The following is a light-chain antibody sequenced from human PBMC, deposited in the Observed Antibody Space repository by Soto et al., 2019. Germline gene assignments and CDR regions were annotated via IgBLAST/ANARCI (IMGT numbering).Light chain of an antibody. CDR3: CSYAGSSTPYI. J-gene: IGLJ1*01. Sequence: QSVPSRPGSVYGAPRPGSPIPCNRTSSEVGSYKFVSWYQQHPGKAPKLMIYEGSKRPSGVSDRFSGSKSGNTASLTISGLQAEDEADYYCCSYAGSSTPYIFGTGTKVTVL. CDR2: EGS. V-gene: IGLV2-23*01. CDR1: SSEVGSYKF.